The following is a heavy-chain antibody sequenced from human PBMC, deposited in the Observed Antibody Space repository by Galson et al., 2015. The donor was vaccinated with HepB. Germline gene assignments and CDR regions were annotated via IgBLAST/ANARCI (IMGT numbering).Heavy chain of an antibody. CDR1: GGSISSGGYY. CDR3: ARVSVSSLADY. D-gene: IGHD1-14*01. Sequence: TLSLTCTVSGGSISSGGYYWSWIRQHPGKGLEWIGYIYYSGSTYYNPSLKSRVTISVDTSKNQFSLKLSSVTAADTAVYYCARVSVSSLADYWGQGTWSPSPQ. CDR2: IYYSGST. J-gene: IGHJ4*02. V-gene: IGHV4-31*03.